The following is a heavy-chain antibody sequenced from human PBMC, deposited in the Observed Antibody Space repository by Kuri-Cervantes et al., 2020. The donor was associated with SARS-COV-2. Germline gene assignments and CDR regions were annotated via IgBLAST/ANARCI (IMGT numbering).Heavy chain of an antibody. V-gene: IGHV3-30-3*01. J-gene: IGHJ6*03. CDR3: AREEKSRLVGPPDYYYYMDV. CDR1: GFTFGSYA. CDR2: ISYDGSNK. Sequence: LSLTCAASGFTFGSYAMNWVRQAPGKGLEWVAVISYDGSNKYYADSVKGRFTISRDNSKNTLYPQMNSLRAEDTAVYYCAREEKSRLVGPPDYYYYMDVWGKGTTVTVSS. D-gene: IGHD6-19*01.